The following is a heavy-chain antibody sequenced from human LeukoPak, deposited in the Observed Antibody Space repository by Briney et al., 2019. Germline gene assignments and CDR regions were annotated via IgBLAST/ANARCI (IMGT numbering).Heavy chain of an antibody. CDR2: ISSRSTTI. CDR3: ARGGPNYFFDF. D-gene: IGHD3-16*01. CDR1: GFSFDSYS. J-gene: IGHJ4*02. V-gene: IGHV3-48*01. Sequence: GGSLRLSCEGSGFSFDSYSLYWVRQAPGKGLEWVSYISSRSTTIYYADSVKGRFITSRDSAKKSLYLQVNRLRAEDTAVYFCARGGPNYFFDFWGQGTLVTVSS.